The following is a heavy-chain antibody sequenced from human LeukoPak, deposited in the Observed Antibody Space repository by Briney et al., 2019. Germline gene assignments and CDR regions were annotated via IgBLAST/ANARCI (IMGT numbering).Heavy chain of an antibody. V-gene: IGHV4-34*01. CDR3: ARVPGSGWYGDGLAHYYYYYYGMDV. J-gene: IGHJ6*02. Sequence: SETLSLTCAVYGGSFSGYYWSWIRQPPGKGLEWIGEINHSGSTNYNPSLKSRVTISVDTSKNQFSLKLSSVTAADTAVYYCARVPGSGWYGDGLAHYYYYYYGMDVWGQGTTVTVSS. D-gene: IGHD6-19*01. CDR1: GGSFSGYY. CDR2: INHSGST.